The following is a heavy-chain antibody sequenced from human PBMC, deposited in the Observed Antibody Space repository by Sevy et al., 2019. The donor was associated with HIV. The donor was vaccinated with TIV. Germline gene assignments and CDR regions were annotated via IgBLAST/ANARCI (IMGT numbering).Heavy chain of an antibody. V-gene: IGHV3-53*01. D-gene: IGHD3-3*01. Sequence: GGFLRLSCAASGFTVSSSYMTWVRQPPGKGLEWVSVIYSGGSTYYADSMKGRFTISRDNSKNTLYLQMNNLRADDTAVYYCARGRGVFGAVAINWFDPWGQGALVTVSS. CDR1: GFTVSSSY. J-gene: IGHJ5*02. CDR2: IYSGGST. CDR3: ARGRGVFGAVAINWFDP.